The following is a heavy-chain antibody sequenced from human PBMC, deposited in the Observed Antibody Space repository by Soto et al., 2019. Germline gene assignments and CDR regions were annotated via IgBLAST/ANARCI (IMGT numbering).Heavy chain of an antibody. D-gene: IGHD5-18*01. V-gene: IGHV1-46*01. CDR3: ARVPYSYGVLFYIDY. Sequence: ASVKVSCKASGYAVTYYHVHWVRQAPGQGLEWMGIINPNGGDTTYAQKFQGRVTMTRDTSTSTVYMEVNSLRSEDTALYYCARVPYSYGVLFYIDYWGQGTLV. CDR2: INPNGGDT. CDR1: GYAVTYYH. J-gene: IGHJ4*02.